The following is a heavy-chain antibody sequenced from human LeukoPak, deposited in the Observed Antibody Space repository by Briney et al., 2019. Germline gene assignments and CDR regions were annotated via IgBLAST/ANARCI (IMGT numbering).Heavy chain of an antibody. CDR3: AKDIGQLVLDAFDI. CDR1: GFTFSSHS. J-gene: IGHJ3*02. V-gene: IGHV3-21*04. CDR2: ISSSSSYI. D-gene: IGHD6-13*01. Sequence: GGSLRLSCAASGFTFSSHSMNWVRQAPGKGLEWVSSISSSSSYIYYADSVKGRFTISRDNAKNSLYLQMNNLRAEDTALYYCAKDIGQLVLDAFDIWGQGTMVTVSS.